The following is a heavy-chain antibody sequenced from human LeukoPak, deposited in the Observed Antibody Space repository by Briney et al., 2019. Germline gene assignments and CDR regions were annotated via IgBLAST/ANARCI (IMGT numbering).Heavy chain of an antibody. Sequence: GGSLRLSCAASGFTFSSYAMSWVRQAPGKGLEWVSAISGSGGSTYYADSVKGRFTISRDNSKNTLYLQMNSLIAEDTAVYYCAKGGVVPAAYLYYYYGMDVWGQGTTVTVSS. J-gene: IGHJ6*02. V-gene: IGHV3-23*01. D-gene: IGHD2-2*01. CDR1: GFTFSSYA. CDR3: AKGGVVPAAYLYYYYGMDV. CDR2: ISGSGGST.